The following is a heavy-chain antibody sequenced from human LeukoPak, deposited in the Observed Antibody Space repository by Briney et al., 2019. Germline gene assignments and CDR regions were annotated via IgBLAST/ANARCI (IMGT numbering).Heavy chain of an antibody. V-gene: IGHV4-59*01. CDR3: ARGSQLWLPFDY. CDR1: GGSISGYY. Sequence: SETLSLTCTVSGGSISGYYWSWIRQPPGKGLEWIGYIYYSGSTNYNPSLKSRVTISVDTSKNQFSLKLSSVTAADTAVYYCARGSQLWLPFDYWGQGTLVTVSS. J-gene: IGHJ4*02. D-gene: IGHD5-18*01. CDR2: IYYSGST.